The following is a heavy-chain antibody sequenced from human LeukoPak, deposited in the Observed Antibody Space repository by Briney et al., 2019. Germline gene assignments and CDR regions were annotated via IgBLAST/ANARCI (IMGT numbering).Heavy chain of an antibody. D-gene: IGHD3-3*01. CDR3: VRLLDVDY. CDR2: INTDGSGT. Sequence: GGSLRLSCAVSGFTFISYGMQWVRQAPGKGLAWVSRINTDGSGTAYADSVKGRFTISRDNAKNTLYLQMNSLRVEDTAVYYCVRLLDVDYWGQGTLVTVSS. V-gene: IGHV3-74*01. CDR1: GFTFISYG. J-gene: IGHJ4*02.